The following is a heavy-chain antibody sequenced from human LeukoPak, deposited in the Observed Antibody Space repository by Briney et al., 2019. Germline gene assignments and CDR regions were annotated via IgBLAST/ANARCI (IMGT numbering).Heavy chain of an antibody. J-gene: IGHJ4*02. CDR1: GGSISSSSYY. CDR3: ARGGLRYFDGRRGFDY. D-gene: IGHD3-9*01. V-gene: IGHV4-39*07. CDR2: IYYSGST. Sequence: SETLSLTCTVSGGSISSSSYYWGWIRQPPGKGLEWIGSIYYSGSTYYNPSLKSRVTISVDTSKKQFSLKLNSVTAADTAVYYCARGGLRYFDGRRGFDYWGQGTLVTVSS.